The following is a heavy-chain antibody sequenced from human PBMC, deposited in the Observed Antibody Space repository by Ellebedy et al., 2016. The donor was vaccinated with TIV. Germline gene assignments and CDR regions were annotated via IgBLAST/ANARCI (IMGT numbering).Heavy chain of an antibody. CDR2: ISASGGTT. CDR3: AKEVLAD. V-gene: IGHV3-23*01. Sequence: PGGSLRLSCAASGITFSTYTMDWVRQAPGKGLEWVSGISASGGTTFYADSVKGRFTISRDNSKNTSYLQMNSLRVDDTAIYYCAKEVLADWGQGTLVTVSS. D-gene: IGHD3-3*02. CDR1: GITFSTYT. J-gene: IGHJ4*02.